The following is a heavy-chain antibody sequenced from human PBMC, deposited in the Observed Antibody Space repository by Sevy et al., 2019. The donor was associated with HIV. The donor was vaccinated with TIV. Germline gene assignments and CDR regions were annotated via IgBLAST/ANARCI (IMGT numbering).Heavy chain of an antibody. J-gene: IGHJ3*02. D-gene: IGHD2-2*02. CDR3: ARRYCSLTSCYMHDAFDI. Sequence: GGSLRLSCAASGFTFSSYSMNWVRQAPGKGLEWVSSISDSSNYIYYADSVKGRFTTSRDNAKNSLYLQMNSLRAEDTAVYYCARRYCSLTSCYMHDAFDIWGQGTMVTVS. CDR1: GFTFSSYS. CDR2: ISDSSNYI. V-gene: IGHV3-21*01.